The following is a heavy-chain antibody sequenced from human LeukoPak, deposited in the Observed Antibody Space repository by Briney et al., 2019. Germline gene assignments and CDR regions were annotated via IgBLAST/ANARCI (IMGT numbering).Heavy chain of an antibody. CDR3: ARARVRDAYNDAFDI. V-gene: IGHV3-23*01. CDR2: ISGSGGST. CDR1: GFTFSSYA. D-gene: IGHD5-24*01. Sequence: PGGSLRLSCAASGFTFSSYAMSWVRQAPGKGLEWVSAISGSGGSTYYADSVKGRFTISRDNSKNTLFLQMTSLRAEDTAVYYCARARVRDAYNDAFDIWGQGTMVTVSS. J-gene: IGHJ3*02.